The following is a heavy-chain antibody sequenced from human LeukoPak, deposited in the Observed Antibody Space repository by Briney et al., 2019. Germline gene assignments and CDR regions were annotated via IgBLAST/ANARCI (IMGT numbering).Heavy chain of an antibody. CDR2: IKEDGSEK. V-gene: IGHV3-7*04. CDR3: ARDPYSRGFAAFDV. Sequence: GGSLRLSCAASGFTFNTYWMTWVRQAPGKGLEWVANIKEDGSEKVYVDSLKGRFTISRDNAKNALYLQMNSLRVEDTAVYYCARDPYSRGFAAFDVWGQGTMVTVSS. J-gene: IGHJ3*01. CDR1: GFTFNTYW. D-gene: IGHD6-19*01.